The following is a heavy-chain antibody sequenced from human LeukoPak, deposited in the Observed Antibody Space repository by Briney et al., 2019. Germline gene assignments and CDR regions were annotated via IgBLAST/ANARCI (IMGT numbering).Heavy chain of an antibody. CDR3: ARNKGWEMPAELDS. CDR1: GFTFSSYA. D-gene: IGHD1-26*01. CDR2: ISYDGSNK. Sequence: GGSLRLSCAASGFTFSSYAMHWVRQAPGKGLEWVAVISYDGSNKYYADSVKGRFTISRDNSKNTLYLQMNSLRAEDTAFYYCARNKGWEMPAELDSWGQGTLVTVSS. J-gene: IGHJ4*02. V-gene: IGHV3-30-3*01.